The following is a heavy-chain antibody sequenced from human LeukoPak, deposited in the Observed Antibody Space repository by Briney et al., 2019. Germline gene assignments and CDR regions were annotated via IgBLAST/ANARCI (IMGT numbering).Heavy chain of an antibody. CDR3: ARASEGYSSSWIDY. CDR1: GFTSSDYY. J-gene: IGHJ4*02. V-gene: IGHV3-11*04. CDR2: ISSSGSTI. Sequence: GGSLRLSCAASGFTSSDYYMSWIRQAPGKGLEWVSYISSSGSTIYYADSVKGRFTISRDNAKNSLYLQMNSLRAEDTAVYYCARASEGYSSSWIDYWGQGTLVTVSS. D-gene: IGHD6-13*01.